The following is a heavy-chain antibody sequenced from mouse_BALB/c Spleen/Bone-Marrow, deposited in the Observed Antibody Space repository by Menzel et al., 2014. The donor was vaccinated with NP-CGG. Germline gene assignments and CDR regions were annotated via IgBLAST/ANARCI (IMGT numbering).Heavy chain of an antibody. J-gene: IGHJ4*01. Sequence: DVMLVESGGGLVKPGGSLKLSCAASGFTFSDYYMFWVRQTPEKRLEWVATISHGVSYAYYPDSVKGRFTISRDNARNNLYLQMSSLKSEDTAMYYCARAPPYAFYAMDYWGQGTSVTVSS. CDR1: GFTFSDYY. D-gene: IGHD6-5*01. CDR2: ISHGVSYA. V-gene: IGHV5-4*02. CDR3: ARAPPYAFYAMDY.